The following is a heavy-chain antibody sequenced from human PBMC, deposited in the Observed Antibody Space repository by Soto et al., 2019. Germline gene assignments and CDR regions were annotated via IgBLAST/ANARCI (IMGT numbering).Heavy chain of an antibody. CDR2: ISSSSSTI. V-gene: IGHV3-48*01. CDR3: AREDPPYGDHGWFDP. D-gene: IGHD4-17*01. Sequence: EGQLVESGGGVVQPGGSLRLSCAASGFTFISYSMNWVRQAPGKGLEWVSYISSSSSTIYYADSVKGRFTISRDNAKNSLSLQMNSLRAEDTAVYYCAREDPPYGDHGWFDPWGQGTPVTVSS. CDR1: GFTFISYS. J-gene: IGHJ5*02.